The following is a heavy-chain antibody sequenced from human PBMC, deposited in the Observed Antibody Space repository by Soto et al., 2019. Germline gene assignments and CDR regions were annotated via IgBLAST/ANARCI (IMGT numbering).Heavy chain of an antibody. CDR3: AIHEGRDVSNFDY. D-gene: IGHD2-15*01. V-gene: IGHV1-69*01. CDR2: IIPIFGTA. CDR1: GGIFTRYD. J-gene: IGHJ4*02. Sequence: QVQLVQSGAEVKKPGSSVKVSCKASGGIFTRYDIRWVRQAPGQGLEWMGAIIPIFGTANYAQKFQGRVTITADASTSTAYMELSSLRSEDTAIYYCAIHEGRDVSNFDYWGQGPLVTVSS.